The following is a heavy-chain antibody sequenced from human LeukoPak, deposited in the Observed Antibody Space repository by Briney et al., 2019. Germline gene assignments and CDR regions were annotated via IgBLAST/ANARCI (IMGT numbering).Heavy chain of an antibody. D-gene: IGHD6-19*01. CDR1: GYTFSGYY. J-gene: IGHJ5*02. V-gene: IGHV1-2*02. Sequence: GASVKVSCKASGYTFSGYYMHWVRQAPGQGLEWMGWINPNSGGTNFAQKFQGRVTMTRDTSISTVYMELSRLRSDDTAVYYCARESSGWSYHWGQGTLVTVSS. CDR2: INPNSGGT. CDR3: ARESSGWSYH.